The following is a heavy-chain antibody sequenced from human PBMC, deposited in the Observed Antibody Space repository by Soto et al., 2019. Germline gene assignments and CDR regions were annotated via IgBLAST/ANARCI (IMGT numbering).Heavy chain of an antibody. Sequence: SETLSLTCTVSGGSISGGVGGLYYWSWIRQPPGRGLEWIGYIYDSGSTYYNPSLKSRVTISVDTSKNQFSLRLSSVSAADTAVYYCAREVIPLTTDWYFDLWGRGTLVTVSS. V-gene: IGHV4-30-4*01. CDR2: IYDSGST. J-gene: IGHJ2*01. CDR3: AREVIPLTTDWYFDL. D-gene: IGHD4-17*01. CDR1: GGSISGGVGGLYY.